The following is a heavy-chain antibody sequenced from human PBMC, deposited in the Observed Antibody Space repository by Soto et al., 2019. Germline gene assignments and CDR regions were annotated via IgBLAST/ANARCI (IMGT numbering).Heavy chain of an antibody. CDR2: IIPIFGTA. CDR3: ARHIETPYDGMDV. V-gene: IGHV1-69*12. Sequence: QVQLVQSGAEVKKPESSVKVSCKASGGTFSIYAISWVRQAPGQGLEWMGGIIPIFGTADYAQKFQGRVTNTADEATSTASMELSSLRSEDTAVYYCARHIETPYDGMDVWGQGTTVTVSS. CDR1: GGTFSIYA. J-gene: IGHJ6*02.